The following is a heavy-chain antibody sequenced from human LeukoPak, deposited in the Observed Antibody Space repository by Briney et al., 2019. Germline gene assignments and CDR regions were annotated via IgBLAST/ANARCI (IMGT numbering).Heavy chain of an antibody. CDR3: ARSGRTDYYPFDF. CDR1: GDPISSRY. CDR2: IYYTGST. Sequence: PSETLSLTCTVSGDPISSRYWSWIRQPPGKGLEWIGYIYYTGSTNYNPSLKSRVTISIDTSKNQFSLKLSSVTAADTAVYYCARSGRTDYYPFDFWGQGTLVTVSS. V-gene: IGHV4-59*11. J-gene: IGHJ4*02. D-gene: IGHD3-9*01.